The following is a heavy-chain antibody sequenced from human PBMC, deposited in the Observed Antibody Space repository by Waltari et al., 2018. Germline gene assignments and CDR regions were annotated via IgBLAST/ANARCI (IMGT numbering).Heavy chain of an antibody. Sequence: EVQLVESGGGVVRPGGSLRLSCAASGFTFDDYGMSWVRQAPGKGLEWVSGIKWNGGSKGDEDSVKGRFTISRDNGKNALYLQMKSLRAEDTALYYCARVRIPDYYDYYMEVWGKGTTVTVSS. D-gene: IGHD2-21*01. J-gene: IGHJ6*03. CDR2: IKWNGGSK. CDR3: ARVRIPDYYDYYMEV. CDR1: GFTFDDYG. V-gene: IGHV3-20*04.